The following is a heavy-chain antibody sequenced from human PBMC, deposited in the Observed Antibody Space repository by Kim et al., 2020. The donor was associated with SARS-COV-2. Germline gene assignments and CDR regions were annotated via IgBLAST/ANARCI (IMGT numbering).Heavy chain of an antibody. Sequence: SETLSLTCAVYGGSFSGYYWSWIRQPPGKGLEWIGEINHSGSTNYNPSLKSRVTISVDTSKNQFSLKLSSVTAADTAVYYCARVDYGGKPSSIWGQGTMVTVSS. CDR2: INHSGST. V-gene: IGHV4-34*01. CDR1: GGSFSGYY. D-gene: IGHD4-17*01. CDR3: ARVDYGGKPSSI. J-gene: IGHJ3*02.